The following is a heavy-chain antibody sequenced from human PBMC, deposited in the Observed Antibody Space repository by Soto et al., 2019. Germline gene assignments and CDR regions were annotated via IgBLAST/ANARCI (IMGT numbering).Heavy chain of an antibody. J-gene: IGHJ5*02. V-gene: IGHV4-39*01. Sequence: PSETLSLTCTVSGGSISSSSYYLGWIRPPPGKGLEWIGSIYYSGSTYYNPSLKSRVTISVDTSKNQFSLKLSSVTAADTAVYYCARPMTTVTTRPADWFDPWGQGTLVTVSS. D-gene: IGHD4-17*01. CDR1: GGSISSSSYY. CDR2: IYYSGST. CDR3: ARPMTTVTTRPADWFDP.